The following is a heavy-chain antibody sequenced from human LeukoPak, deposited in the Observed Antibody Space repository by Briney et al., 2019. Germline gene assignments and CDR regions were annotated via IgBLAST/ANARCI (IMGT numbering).Heavy chain of an antibody. D-gene: IGHD3-22*01. Sequence: PGGSLRLSCAASGFTFSSYGMHWVRQAPGKGLEWVAVISYDGSNKYYADSVKGRFTISRDNSKNTLYLQMNSLRAEDTAVYYCAKDTYYYDSSGSYYFDYWGQGTLVTVSS. CDR2: ISYDGSNK. J-gene: IGHJ4*02. CDR3: AKDTYYYDSSGSYYFDY. CDR1: GFTFSSYG. V-gene: IGHV3-30*18.